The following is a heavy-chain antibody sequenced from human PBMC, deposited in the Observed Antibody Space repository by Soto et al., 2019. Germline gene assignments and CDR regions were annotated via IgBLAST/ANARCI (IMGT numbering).Heavy chain of an antibody. V-gene: IGHV4-30-2*01. CDR3: ASGTYYYGSGSYIRAEYFQH. D-gene: IGHD3-10*01. J-gene: IGHJ1*01. Sequence: PSETLSLTCAVSGGSISSGGYSWSWIRQPPGKGLEWIGYIYHSGSTYYNPSLKSRVTISVDRSKNQFSLKLSSVTAADTAVYYCASGTYYYGSGSYIRAEYFQHWGQGTLVTVSS. CDR2: IYHSGST. CDR1: GGSISSGGYS.